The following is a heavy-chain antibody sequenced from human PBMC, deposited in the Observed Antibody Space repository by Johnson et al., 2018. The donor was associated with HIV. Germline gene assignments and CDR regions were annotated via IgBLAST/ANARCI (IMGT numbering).Heavy chain of an antibody. CDR2: ISGSGGST. J-gene: IGHJ3*02. Sequence: EKLVESGGDVVQPGGSLRLSCAASGFTFSSYAMSWVRQAPGKGLEWVSAISGSGGSTYYVDAVKGRFTISRDNSKNTLYLQMNSLRAGDTAVYYCAREAQTHAFDIWGQGTMVTVSS. V-gene: IGHV3-23*04. CDR1: GFTFSSYA. D-gene: IGHD4-23*01. CDR3: AREAQTHAFDI.